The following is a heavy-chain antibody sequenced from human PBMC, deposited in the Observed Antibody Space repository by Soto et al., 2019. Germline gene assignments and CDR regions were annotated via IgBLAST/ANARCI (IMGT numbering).Heavy chain of an antibody. J-gene: IGHJ5*02. CDR3: AKEYYSGYDYVWWFDT. V-gene: IGHV3-30*18. CDR2: ISYDGSNK. D-gene: IGHD5-12*01. Sequence: PGGSLRLSCAASGFTFSSYGMHWVRQAPGKGLEWVAVISYDGSNKYYADSVKGRFTISRDNSKNTLYLQMNSLRAEDTAVYYCAKEYYSGYDYVWWFDTWGQGTLVTVSS. CDR1: GFTFSSYG.